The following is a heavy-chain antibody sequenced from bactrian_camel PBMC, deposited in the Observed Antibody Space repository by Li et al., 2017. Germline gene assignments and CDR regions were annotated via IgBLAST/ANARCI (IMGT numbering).Heavy chain of an antibody. CDR2: IYAGDRT. Sequence: HVQLVESGGALVQPGGSLTLSCAASGFTFRSYYMSWVRQAPGKGLEWVSSIYAGDRTYYADSVKGRFTISKVNAKNTMYLQMNSLKSEDTAVYYCVRDLRLGNGYIFGYWGQGTQVTVS. CDR1: GFTFRSYY. D-gene: IGHD3*01. J-gene: IGHJ6*01. CDR3: VRDLRLGNGYIFGY. V-gene: IGHV3S1*01.